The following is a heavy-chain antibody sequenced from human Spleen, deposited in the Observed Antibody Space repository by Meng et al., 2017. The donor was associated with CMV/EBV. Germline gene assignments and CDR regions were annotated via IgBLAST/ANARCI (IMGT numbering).Heavy chain of an antibody. CDR3: AREPKQWLVQSDY. J-gene: IGHJ4*02. D-gene: IGHD6-19*01. Sequence: VQLVQAGAAVKKPGASVKVSCKASGYTFTGYYMHWVRQVPGEGLEWMGWINPNSGGTNYAQKFQGRVTMTRDTSISTADMELSRLRSDDTAVYYCAREPKQWLVQSDYWGQGTLVTVSS. V-gene: IGHV1-2*02. CDR2: INPNSGGT. CDR1: GYTFTGYY.